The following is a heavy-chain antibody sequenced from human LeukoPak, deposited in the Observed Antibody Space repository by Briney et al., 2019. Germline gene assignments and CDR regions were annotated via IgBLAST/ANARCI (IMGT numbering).Heavy chain of an antibody. V-gene: IGHV1-2*02. CDR2: INPNSGGT. D-gene: IGHD6-19*01. J-gene: IGHJ4*02. Sequence: ASVKVSCKASGYTFTGYYMHWVRQAPGQGLEWMGWINPNSGGTNYAQRFQGRVTMTRDTSISTAYMELSSLTSDDTAVYYCGREQDSGWYRTVDYWGQGTVVTVSS. CDR1: GYTFTGYY. CDR3: GREQDSGWYRTVDY.